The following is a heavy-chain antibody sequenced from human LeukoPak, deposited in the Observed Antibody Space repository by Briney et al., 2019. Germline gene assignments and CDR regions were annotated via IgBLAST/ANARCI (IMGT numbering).Heavy chain of an antibody. CDR3: ATDLHDYVWGSYRPY. D-gene: IGHD3-16*02. CDR1: GYTLTELS. J-gene: IGHJ4*02. CDR2: FDPEDGET. Sequence: ASVEVSCKVSGYTLTELSMHWVRQAPGKGLEWMGGFDPEDGETIYAQKFQGRVTMTEGTSTDTAYMELSSLRSEDTAVYYCATDLHDYVWGSYRPYGGQGPLVTVSS. V-gene: IGHV1-24*01.